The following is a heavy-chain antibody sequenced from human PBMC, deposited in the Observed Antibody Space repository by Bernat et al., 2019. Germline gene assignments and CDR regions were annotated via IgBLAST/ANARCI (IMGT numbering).Heavy chain of an antibody. Sequence: QVQLVESGGGVVQPGRSLRLSCAASGFTFSSYAMHWVRQAPGKGLEWVAVISYDGSNKYYADSVKGRFTISRENSKNTLYLQMNSLRAEDTAVYYCARPYSSGWEDAFDIWGQGTMVTVSS. CDR2: ISYDGSNK. D-gene: IGHD6-19*01. CDR1: GFTFSSYA. CDR3: ARPYSSGWEDAFDI. J-gene: IGHJ3*02. V-gene: IGHV3-30-3*01.